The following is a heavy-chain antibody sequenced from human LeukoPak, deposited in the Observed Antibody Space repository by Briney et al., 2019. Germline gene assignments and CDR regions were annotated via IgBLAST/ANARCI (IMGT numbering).Heavy chain of an antibody. CDR1: GGSISSGGYY. V-gene: IGHV4-30-2*01. Sequence: SETLSLTCTVSGGSISSGGYYWSWIRQPPGKGLEWIGYIYHSGSTYYNPSLKSRVTISVDTSKNQFSLKLSSVTAADTAVYYCARGGSLFYGSGTYGYWGQGTLVAVSS. CDR3: ARGGSLFYGSGTYGY. J-gene: IGHJ4*02. D-gene: IGHD3-10*01. CDR2: IYHSGST.